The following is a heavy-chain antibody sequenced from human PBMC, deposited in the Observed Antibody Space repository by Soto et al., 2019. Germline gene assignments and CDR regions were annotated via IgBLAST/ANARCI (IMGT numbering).Heavy chain of an antibody. D-gene: IGHD3-22*01. Sequence: QLQLQESGPGLVKPSETLSLTCTVTGCSISSSSYDWGWIRQPPGKGLEWLGSIYYSGSTYYNPSLKMRVTISVDTSKTQCSLKLSSVTAAYTAVYYCARHYDSSVYYQYYFDYWGQGTLVTVSS. V-gene: IGHV4-39*01. CDR2: IYYSGST. CDR1: GCSISSSSYD. J-gene: IGHJ4*02. CDR3: ARHYDSSVYYQYYFDY.